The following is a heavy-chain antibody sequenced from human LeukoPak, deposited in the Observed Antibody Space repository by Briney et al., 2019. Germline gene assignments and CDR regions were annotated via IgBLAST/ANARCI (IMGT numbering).Heavy chain of an antibody. CDR1: GGTFSSYA. D-gene: IGHD3-22*01. Sequence: GASVKVSCKASGGTFSSYAISWVRQAPGQGLEWMGGIIPIFGTANYAQKFQGRVTITTDESTSTAYMELSSLRSEDTAVYYCARVDYYDSSGYGGFDYWGQGTLVTVSS. CDR3: ARVDYYDSSGYGGFDY. J-gene: IGHJ4*02. V-gene: IGHV1-69*05. CDR2: IIPIFGTA.